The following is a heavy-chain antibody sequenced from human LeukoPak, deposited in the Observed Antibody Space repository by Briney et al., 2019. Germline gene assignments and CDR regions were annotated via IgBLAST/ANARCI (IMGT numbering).Heavy chain of an antibody. CDR3: ARQTGNFDH. V-gene: IGHV5-51*01. Sequence: EALKISCKGSGYSFTRYWIGWVRQMPGKGLEWMGIIYPGDSDTRYSPSFQGQVNISADKYISTAYLQWNSLKASDTAIYYCARQTGNFDHWGQGTLVPVSS. CDR2: IYPGDSDT. CDR1: GYSFTRYW. J-gene: IGHJ4*02. D-gene: IGHD1-14*01.